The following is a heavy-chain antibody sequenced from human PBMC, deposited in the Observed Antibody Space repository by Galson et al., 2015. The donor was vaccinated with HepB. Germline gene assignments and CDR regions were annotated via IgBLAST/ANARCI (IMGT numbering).Heavy chain of an antibody. J-gene: IGHJ4*02. V-gene: IGHV3-30*04. CDR3: ARGPRGGWYALGAGPTDY. D-gene: IGHD6-19*01. CDR2: ISYDGSNK. CDR1: GFTFSSYI. Sequence: SLRLSCAASGFTFSSYIMHWVRQAPGKGLEWVAVISYDGSNKYYADSVKGRFTISRDNSKSTLYLQMNSLRAEDTAVYYCARGPRGGWYALGAGPTDYWGQGTLVTVSS.